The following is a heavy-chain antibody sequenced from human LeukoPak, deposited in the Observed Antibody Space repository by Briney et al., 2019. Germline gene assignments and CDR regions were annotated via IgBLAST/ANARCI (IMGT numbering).Heavy chain of an antibody. CDR2: ISYDGSNK. V-gene: IGHV3-30-3*01. J-gene: IGHJ6*02. D-gene: IGHD2/OR15-2a*01. Sequence: QSGGSLRLSCAASGFTFSSYAMPWVRQAPGKGLEWVAVISYDGSNKYYADSVKGRFTISRDNSKNTLYLQMNSLRAEDTAVYYCARDGEYGYYYYGMDVWGQGTTVTVSS. CDR1: GFTFSSYA. CDR3: ARDGEYGYYYYGMDV.